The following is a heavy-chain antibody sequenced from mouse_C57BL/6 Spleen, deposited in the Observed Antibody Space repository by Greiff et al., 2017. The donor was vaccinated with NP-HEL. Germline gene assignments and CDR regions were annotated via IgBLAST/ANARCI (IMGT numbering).Heavy chain of an antibody. Sequence: EVQLQESGPGLVKPSQSLSLTCSVTGYSITSGYYWNWIRQFPGNKLEWMGYISYDGSNNYNPSLKNRISITRDTSKNQFFLKLKSVTTDDTATYYCARGGYSSGYVGDYYAMDYWGQGTSVTVSS. D-gene: IGHD3-2*02. CDR1: GYSITSGYY. V-gene: IGHV3-6*01. CDR3: ARGGYSSGYVGDYYAMDY. J-gene: IGHJ4*01. CDR2: ISYDGSN.